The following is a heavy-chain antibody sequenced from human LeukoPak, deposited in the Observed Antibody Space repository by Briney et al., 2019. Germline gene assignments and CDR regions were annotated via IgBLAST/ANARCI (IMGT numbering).Heavy chain of an antibody. CDR2: IKQDGSEK. J-gene: IGHJ4*02. D-gene: IGHD5-18*01. CDR3: ARSVGYSYGSEFDY. CDR1: GFTFSSYW. V-gene: IGHV3-7*01. Sequence: GGSLRLSCAASGFTFSSYWMSWVSQAPGKGLEWVANIKQDGSEKYYVDSVKGRFTISRDNAKNSLYPQMNSLRAEDTAVYYCARSVGYSYGSEFDYWGQGTLVTVSS.